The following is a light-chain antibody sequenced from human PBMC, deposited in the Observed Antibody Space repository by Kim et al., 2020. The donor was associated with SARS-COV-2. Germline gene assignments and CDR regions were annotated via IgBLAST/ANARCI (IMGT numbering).Light chain of an antibody. Sequence: STRSASVGDRVIITCRASQSNSMWLAWYKQKPGKAPKRLISKASSLQSGVPSRFSGSGSGTEFTLTISSLQPDDFGTYYCQQYDNYFGQGTKLEI. CDR2: KAS. J-gene: IGKJ2*01. CDR3: QQYDNY. V-gene: IGKV1-5*03. CDR1: QSNSMW.